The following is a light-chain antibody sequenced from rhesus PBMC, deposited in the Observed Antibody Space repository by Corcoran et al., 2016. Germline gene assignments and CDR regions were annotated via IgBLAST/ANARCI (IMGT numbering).Light chain of an antibody. J-gene: IGKJ1*01. Sequence: DIQMTQSPSSLSASVGDTVTITCRASPGISRYLNWFKQKPGKAPKLLIYGASKLERGVPSRVRGSGSGTEFTLTISSRQPADFAVYYCLQHSSYPRTFGQGTKVEIK. CDR2: GAS. CDR3: LQHSSYPRT. CDR1: PGISRY. V-gene: IGKV1-28*01.